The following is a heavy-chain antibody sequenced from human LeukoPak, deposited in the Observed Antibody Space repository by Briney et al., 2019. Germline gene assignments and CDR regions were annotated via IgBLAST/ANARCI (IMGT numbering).Heavy chain of an antibody. J-gene: IGHJ4*02. V-gene: IGHV4-59*01. CDR1: GGSISSYY. Sequence: SETLSLTCTVSGGSISSYYWSWIRQPPGKGLEWIGHIYYSGSTNYNPSLKSRVTISIDTSKNQFSLRLSSVTAADTAVYYCAREGARYSSGWYPRYYFDYWGQGTLVTVSS. D-gene: IGHD6-19*01. CDR2: IYYSGST. CDR3: AREGARYSSGWYPRYYFDY.